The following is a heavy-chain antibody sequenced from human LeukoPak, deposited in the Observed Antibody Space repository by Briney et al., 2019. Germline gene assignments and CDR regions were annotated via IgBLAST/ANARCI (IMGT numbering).Heavy chain of an antibody. D-gene: IGHD5-12*01. Sequence: PGRSLRLSCAASGFTFSSYGMHWVRQAPGKGLEWVAVISYDGSNKYYADSVKGRFTISRDNSENTLYLQMNSLRPEDTAVYYCAKDLDIVAASGHYYGMDVWGQGTTVTVSS. V-gene: IGHV3-30*18. CDR1: GFTFSSYG. CDR2: ISYDGSNK. J-gene: IGHJ6*02. CDR3: AKDLDIVAASGHYYGMDV.